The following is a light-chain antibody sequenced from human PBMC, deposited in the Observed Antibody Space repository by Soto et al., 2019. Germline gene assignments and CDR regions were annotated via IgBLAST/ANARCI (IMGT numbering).Light chain of an antibody. Sequence: DILMTQSPATLSVSPGEGATLSCRAGQGVTTNLAWYQQKPGQAPRLLIYGVSTRATGVPARFSGTGSETDFTLTISGLRSEDFAVYFCQQYNNWPFSFGQGTRLEIK. J-gene: IGKJ5*01. CDR1: QGVTTN. CDR3: QQYNNWPFS. V-gene: IGKV3-15*01. CDR2: GVS.